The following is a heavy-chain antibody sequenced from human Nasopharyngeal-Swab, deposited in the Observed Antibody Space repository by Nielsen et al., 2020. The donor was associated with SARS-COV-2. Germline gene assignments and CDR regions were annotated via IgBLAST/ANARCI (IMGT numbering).Heavy chain of an antibody. CDR3: AKGSRGMDV. Sequence: GESLKISCAASGLSVSSNYMSWVRQAPGKGLEWVSIIYPGGSTYYADSVKGRFTISRDSSRNTVFLQLNSLRAEDTAVYYCAKGSRGMDVWGKGTTVTVST. J-gene: IGHJ6*04. CDR2: IYPGGST. D-gene: IGHD3-10*01. V-gene: IGHV3-53*01. CDR1: GLSVSSNY.